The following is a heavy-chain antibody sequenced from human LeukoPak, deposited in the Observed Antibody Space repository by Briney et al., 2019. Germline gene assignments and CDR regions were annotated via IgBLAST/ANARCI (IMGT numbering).Heavy chain of an antibody. V-gene: IGHV3-48*02. Sequence: GGSLRLSCAASGFTCSSYSTNWVREAPGKALERGSYISSSSSTIYYADSVKGRFTISRYNAKNSLYLQMNSLRDEDTAVYYCAREGDGYNGWFDPWGQGTLVTVSS. J-gene: IGHJ5*02. CDR2: ISSSSSTI. CDR1: GFTCSSYS. D-gene: IGHD5-24*01. CDR3: AREGDGYNGWFDP.